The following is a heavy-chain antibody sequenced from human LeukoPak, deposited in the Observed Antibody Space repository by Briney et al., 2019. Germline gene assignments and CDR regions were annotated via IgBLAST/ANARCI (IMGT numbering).Heavy chain of an antibody. CDR2: IYYTGST. D-gene: IGHD3-10*01. Sequence: SETLSLTCTVSGGSISSYYWSWIRQPPGKGLEWIGYIYYTGSTSYNPSLKSRVTISVDTSKNQFSLKLSSVTAADTAVYYCARGSGSLDYFDYWGQGTLVTVSS. V-gene: IGHV4-59*01. CDR3: ARGSGSLDYFDY. J-gene: IGHJ4*02. CDR1: GGSISSYY.